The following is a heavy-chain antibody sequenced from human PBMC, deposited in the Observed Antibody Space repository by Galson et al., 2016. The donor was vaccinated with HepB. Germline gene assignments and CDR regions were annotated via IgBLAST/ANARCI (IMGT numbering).Heavy chain of an antibody. V-gene: IGHV3-74*01. CDR3: TRDSYDDHYYYGMDF. Sequence: SLRLSCAASGFTFNRHVMHWVRQGPGKGLVWVSRLHKDRTFASYADSVKDRFTTSRDHAKNTLYLQVNSLRVGDTGAYYCTRDSYDDHYYYGMDFWGRGTTVTVSS. CDR2: LHKDRTFA. J-gene: IGHJ6*02. D-gene: IGHD1-1*01. CDR1: GFTFNRHV.